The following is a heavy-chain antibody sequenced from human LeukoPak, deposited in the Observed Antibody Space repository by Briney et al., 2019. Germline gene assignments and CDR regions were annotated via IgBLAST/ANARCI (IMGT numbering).Heavy chain of an antibody. D-gene: IGHD3-9*01. V-gene: IGHV3-23*01. CDR3: AKDFGTIYFFDC. J-gene: IGHJ4*02. CDR2: IGGSAGST. Sequence: PGGSLRLSCVASGFTFSNYAMSWVRQAPGKGLEWVSGIGGSAGSTYYAGSVKGRFTISRDNSKNTLYLQMNSLRAEDTAVYYCAKDFGTIYFFDCWGQGALVTVSS. CDR1: GFTFSNYA.